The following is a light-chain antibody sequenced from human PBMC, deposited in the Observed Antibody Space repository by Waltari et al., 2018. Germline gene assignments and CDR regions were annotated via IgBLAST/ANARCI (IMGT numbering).Light chain of an antibody. CDR1: RSVSSNY. Sequence: ENVLTHSPGTLSLSPGERVTLPCRASRSVSSNYLAWYQQKPGQAPRLLIYGASTRATGIPDRFSGSGSETEFTLSISRLEPEDIAVYCCQQYCSSPWTFGLGTRVAI. J-gene: IGKJ1*01. CDR2: GAS. V-gene: IGKV3-20*01. CDR3: QQYCSSPWT.